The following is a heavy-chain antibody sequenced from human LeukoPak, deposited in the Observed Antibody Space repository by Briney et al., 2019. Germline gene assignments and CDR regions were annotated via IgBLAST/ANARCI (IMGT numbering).Heavy chain of an antibody. V-gene: IGHV4-59*01. J-gene: IGHJ3*02. D-gene: IGHD3-10*01. Sequence: SETLSLTCTVSGGSISTFYWSWIRQPPGKGLEWIGYIYYNGITNYNPSLKSRVTISVDTSKNQFSLKLTSVTAADTAVYYCARDLWFGGPRGAFDIWGQGTMVSVSS. CDR3: ARDLWFGGPRGAFDI. CDR1: GGSISTFY. CDR2: IYYNGIT.